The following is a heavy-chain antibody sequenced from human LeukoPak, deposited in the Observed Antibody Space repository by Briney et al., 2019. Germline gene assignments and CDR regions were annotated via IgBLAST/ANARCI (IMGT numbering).Heavy chain of an antibody. V-gene: IGHV1-69*04. Sequence: TVKVSCKGSGGTFSNYAISWVRQAPGQGLEWMGRIIPILGIANYAQRFQGRVTITADKSTSTAYMELSSLRSEDTAVYYCARGSSITMIVVDGRGGFDIWGQGTMVTVSS. CDR2: IIPILGIA. D-gene: IGHD3-22*01. CDR3: ARGSSITMIVVDGRGGFDI. J-gene: IGHJ3*02. CDR1: GGTFSNYA.